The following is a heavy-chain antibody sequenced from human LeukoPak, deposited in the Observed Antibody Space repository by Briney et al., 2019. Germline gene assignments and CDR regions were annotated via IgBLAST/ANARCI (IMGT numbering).Heavy chain of an antibody. CDR1: GFTFSSYA. CDR3: AKGYVQYQLLGPDFDY. J-gene: IGHJ4*02. V-gene: IGHV3-23*01. D-gene: IGHD2-2*01. CDR2: ISGSGGST. Sequence: GGSLRLSCAASGFTFSSYAMSWVRQAPGKGLEWVSAISGSGGSTYYADSVKGRFTISRDDSKNTLYLQMNSLRAEDTAVYYCAKGYVQYQLLGPDFDYWGQGTLVTVSS.